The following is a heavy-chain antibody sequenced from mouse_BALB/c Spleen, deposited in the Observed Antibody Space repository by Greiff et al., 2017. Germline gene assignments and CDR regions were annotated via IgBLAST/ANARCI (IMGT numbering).Heavy chain of an antibody. CDR1: GYSFTSYW. D-gene: IGHD1-1*01. J-gene: IGHJ4*01. CDR2: IYPGNSDT. V-gene: IGHV1-5*01. Sequence: VHVKQSGTVLARPGASVKMSCKASGYSFTSYWMHWVKQRPGQGLEWIGAIYPGNSDTSYNQKFKGKAKLTAVTSASTAYMELSSLTNEDSAVYYCTRYYGSSDYAMDYWGQGTSVTVSS. CDR3: TRYYGSSDYAMDY.